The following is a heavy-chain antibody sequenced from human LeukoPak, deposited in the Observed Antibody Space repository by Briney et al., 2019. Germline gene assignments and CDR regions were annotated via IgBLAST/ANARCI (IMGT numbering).Heavy chain of an antibody. CDR1: GFTFSSYS. CDR3: ARKGYSSSWKSYYFDY. V-gene: IGHV3-48*01. J-gene: IGHJ4*02. D-gene: IGHD6-13*01. Sequence: GGSLRLSCAASGFTFSSYSMNWVRQAPGKGLEWVSYISSSSSTIYYADSVKGRFTISRDNAKNSLYLQMNSLRVEDTAVYYCARKGYSSSWKSYYFDYWGQGTLVTVSS. CDR2: ISSSSSTI.